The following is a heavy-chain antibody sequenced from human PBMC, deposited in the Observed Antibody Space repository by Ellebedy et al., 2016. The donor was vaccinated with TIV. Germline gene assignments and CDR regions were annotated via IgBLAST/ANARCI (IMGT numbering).Heavy chain of an antibody. V-gene: IGHV3-30*04. CDR2: MSNDGSNDE. Sequence: GGSLRLSCAASGFTFSSYVMHWVRQAPGKGLEWVAVMSNDGSNDEYYADSVKGRFTISRANFRNTLYLHLNTLSAEDTAVYYCARPQNRFGYLYFFDLWGQGTLVTVSS. CDR3: ARPQNRFGYLYFFDL. J-gene: IGHJ4*02. CDR1: GFTFSSYV. D-gene: IGHD3-16*01.